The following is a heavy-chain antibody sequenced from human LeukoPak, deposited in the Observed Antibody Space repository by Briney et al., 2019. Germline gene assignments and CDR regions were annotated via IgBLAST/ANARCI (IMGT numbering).Heavy chain of an antibody. CDR3: ASLLSCSSTSCYGYNWFDP. CDR2: INHSGRT. J-gene: IGHJ5*02. CDR1: GGSFSGYY. Sequence: SETLSLTCAVYGGSFSGYYWSWIRQPPGKGLEWIGEINHSGRTNYNLSLKSRVTISVDTSKNQFSLKLSSVTAADTAVYYCASLLSCSSTSCYGYNWFDPWGQGTLVTVSS. V-gene: IGHV4-34*01. D-gene: IGHD2-2*01.